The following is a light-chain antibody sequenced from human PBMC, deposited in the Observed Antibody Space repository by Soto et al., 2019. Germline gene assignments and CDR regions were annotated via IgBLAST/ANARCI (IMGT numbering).Light chain of an antibody. CDR2: GAS. CDR3: QQYGNSPWT. J-gene: IGKJ1*01. Sequence: EIVLTQSPGTLSLSPGERGTLSCRASQSVRSSFLAWYQQKPGQAPRLLIYGASTRATGIPDRFSGSGSGIDFTLTISRLETEDFAVYYCQQYGNSPWTFGQGTEVDI. CDR1: QSVRSSF. V-gene: IGKV3-20*01.